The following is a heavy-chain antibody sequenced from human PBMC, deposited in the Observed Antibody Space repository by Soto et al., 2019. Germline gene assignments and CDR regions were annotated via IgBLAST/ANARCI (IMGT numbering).Heavy chain of an antibody. D-gene: IGHD6-13*01. CDR2: IYYSGST. J-gene: IGHJ3*02. CDR1: GGSISSYY. CDR3: ARGGYSSSWYAWGAFDM. V-gene: IGHV4-59*01. Sequence: QVQLQESGPGLVKPSETLSLTCTVSGGSISSYYWSWIRQPPGKGLEWIGYIYYSGSTNYNPSLKRRVDKPVDTSTTLFSLRLRAVTAADTDVYYCARGGYSSSWYAWGAFDMWGQGTMVTVSS.